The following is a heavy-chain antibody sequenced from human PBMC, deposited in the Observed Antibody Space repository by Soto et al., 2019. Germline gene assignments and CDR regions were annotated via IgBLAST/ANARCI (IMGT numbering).Heavy chain of an antibody. J-gene: IGHJ5*02. D-gene: IGHD3-22*01. CDR1: GFTFSSYA. Sequence: GGSLRLSCAASGFTFSSYAMSWVRQAAGKGLEWVSAISGSGGSTYYADSRKGRITISRDNSKNMLYLQMNSLRAEDTAVYYCAKDYDSIVYYPYNWFDPWGQGTLVTVSS. CDR3: AKDYDSIVYYPYNWFDP. V-gene: IGHV3-23*01. CDR2: ISGSGGST.